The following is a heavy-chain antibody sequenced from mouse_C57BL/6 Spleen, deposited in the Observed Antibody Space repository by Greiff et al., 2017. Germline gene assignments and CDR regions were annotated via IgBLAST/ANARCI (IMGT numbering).Heavy chain of an antibody. J-gene: IGHJ4*01. Sequence: EVKLVESGGGLVKPGGSLKLSCAASGFTFSSYAMSWVRQTPEKRLEWVATISDGGSYTYYPDNVKGRFNISRDNAKNNLYLQMSHLKSEDTAMYYCASGMAYWGQATSVTASS. CDR2: ISDGGSYT. CDR3: ASGMAY. V-gene: IGHV5-4*03. CDR1: GFTFSSYA.